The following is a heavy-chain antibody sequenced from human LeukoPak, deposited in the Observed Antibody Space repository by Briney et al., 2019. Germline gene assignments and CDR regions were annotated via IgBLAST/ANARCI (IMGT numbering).Heavy chain of an antibody. CDR2: IYYSGST. Sequence: PSETLSLTCTVSGGSISSSSYYWGWIRQPPGKGLEWIGYIYYSGSTNYNPSLKSRVTISVDTSKNQFSLKLSSVTAADTAVYYCARATYYYDSSGYYYVPFDYWGQGTLVTVSS. D-gene: IGHD3-22*01. J-gene: IGHJ4*02. CDR1: GGSISSSSYY. V-gene: IGHV4-61*05. CDR3: ARATYYYDSSGYYYVPFDY.